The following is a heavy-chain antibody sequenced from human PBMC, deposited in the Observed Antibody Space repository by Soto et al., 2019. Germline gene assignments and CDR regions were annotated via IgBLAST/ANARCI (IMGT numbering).Heavy chain of an antibody. Sequence: QVQLVESGGGVVQPGRSLRLSCAASGFTFSSYGMHWVRQAPGKGLEWVAVIWSDGGNKYYADSVKGRFTISRDNSKNTLYLQMNSLGAEDTAVYYCGSWGIAPGDYWGQGTLVPVPS. D-gene: IGHD6-13*01. J-gene: IGHJ4*02. CDR3: GSWGIAPGDY. V-gene: IGHV3-33*01. CDR2: IWSDGGNK. CDR1: GFTFSSYG.